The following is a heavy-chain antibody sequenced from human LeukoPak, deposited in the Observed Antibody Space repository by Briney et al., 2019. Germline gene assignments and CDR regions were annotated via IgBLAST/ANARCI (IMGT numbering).Heavy chain of an antibody. Sequence: PSETLSLTCTVSGGSISSYYWSWIRQPPGKGLEWIGYIYYSGSTNYNPSLKSRVTISIDTSKNQFSLKLSSVTAADTAVYYCARDILGPSGYWGQGILVTVSS. CDR3: ARDILGPSGY. J-gene: IGHJ4*02. CDR2: IYYSGST. D-gene: IGHD3/OR15-3a*01. CDR1: GGSISSYY. V-gene: IGHV4-59*12.